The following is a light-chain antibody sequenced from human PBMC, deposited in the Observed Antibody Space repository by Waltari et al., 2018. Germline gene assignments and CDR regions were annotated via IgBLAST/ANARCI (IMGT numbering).Light chain of an antibody. J-gene: IGKJ4*01. CDR1: QDINNY. CDR3: QQYDNLPLT. CDR2: DAS. Sequence: DIQMTQSPSSLSASVGHRVTITCQASQDINNYLNWYQQKPGKAPKLLIYDASNLETGVPSRFSGSDSGTDFTFTISSLQPEDIATYYCQQYDNLPLTFGGGTKVEIK. V-gene: IGKV1-33*01.